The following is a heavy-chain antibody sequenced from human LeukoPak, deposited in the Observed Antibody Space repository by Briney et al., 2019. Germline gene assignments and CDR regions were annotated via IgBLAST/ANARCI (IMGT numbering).Heavy chain of an antibody. CDR1: GGSFSGYY. CDR3: ARATMVRGVIKTPKLDY. CDR2: INHSGST. V-gene: IGHV4-34*01. D-gene: IGHD3-10*01. J-gene: IGHJ4*02. Sequence: SETLSLTCAVYGGSFSGYYWSWIRQPPGKGLEWIGEINHSGSTNYNPSLKSRVTISVDTSKNQFSLKLSSVTAADTAVYYCARATMVRGVIKTPKLDYWGQGTLVTVSS.